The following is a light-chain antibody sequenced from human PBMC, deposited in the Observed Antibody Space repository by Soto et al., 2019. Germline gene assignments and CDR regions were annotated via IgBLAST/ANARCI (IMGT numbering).Light chain of an antibody. CDR1: QGISHF. J-gene: IGKJ1*01. CDR3: QKYNTVPRT. V-gene: IGKV1-27*01. CDR2: AAS. Sequence: DIQMTQSPSSLSASVGDRVTITCRASQGISHFLAWYQQKPGKVPKLLIYAASILQSGVPPRFSGSGSGTEFTLTISSLQPEDVVTYYCQKYNTVPRTFGQGTKVDIK.